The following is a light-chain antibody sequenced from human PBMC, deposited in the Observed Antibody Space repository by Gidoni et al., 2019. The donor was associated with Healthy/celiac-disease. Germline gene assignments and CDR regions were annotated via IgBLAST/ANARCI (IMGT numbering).Light chain of an antibody. CDR3: QQSYSTPLT. J-gene: IGKJ4*01. CDR1: QSISSY. CDR2: AAS. Sequence: DIQTTLSPSSLAASVGDRVTITGRASQSISSYVNWYQQKPGKATKLLIYAASSLKSGVPSRFSGSGSGTDFTLTISSLQPEDFATYYCQQSYSTPLTFGGGTKVEIK. V-gene: IGKV1-39*01.